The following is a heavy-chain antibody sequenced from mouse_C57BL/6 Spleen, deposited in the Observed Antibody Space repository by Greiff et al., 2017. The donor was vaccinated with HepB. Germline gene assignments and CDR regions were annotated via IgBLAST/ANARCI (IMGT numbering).Heavy chain of an antibody. V-gene: IGHV1-64*01. D-gene: IGHD1-1*01. CDR1: GNTFTSYW. CDR2: IHPNSGST. J-gene: IGHJ3*01. Sequence: QVQLQQSGAELVKPGASVKLSCKASGNTFTSYWMHWVKQRPGQGLEWIGMIHPNSGSTNYNEKFKSKATLTVDKSSSTAYMQLSSLTSEDSAVYYCARSYYGSSYGFAYWGQGTLVTVSA. CDR3: ARSYYGSSYGFAY.